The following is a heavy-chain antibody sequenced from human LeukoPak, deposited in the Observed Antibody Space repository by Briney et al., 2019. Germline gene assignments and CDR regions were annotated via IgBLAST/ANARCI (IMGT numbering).Heavy chain of an antibody. Sequence: GGSLRLSCAASGFTFSSYRMHWVRQAPGKGLVWVSRINSDGSSTSYADSVKGRFTISRDNAKNTLYLQMNSLRAEDTAVYYCARDPYYDILTGYYNWFDPWGQGTLVTVSS. D-gene: IGHD3-9*01. CDR3: ARDPYYDILTGYYNWFDP. CDR2: INSDGSST. V-gene: IGHV3-74*01. CDR1: GFTFSSYR. J-gene: IGHJ5*02.